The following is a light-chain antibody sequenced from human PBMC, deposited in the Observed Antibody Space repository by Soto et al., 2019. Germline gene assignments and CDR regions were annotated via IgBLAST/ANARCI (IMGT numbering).Light chain of an antibody. CDR3: AAWDDSLNGRYV. Sequence: QSVLTQPPSASGTPGQRVIISCSGSSSHIGSNTVNWYQQLPGTAPKLLIYSNNQRPSGVPDRFSGSKSGTSASLAISGLQSEDEADYYCAAWDDSLNGRYVFGTGTKVTLL. V-gene: IGLV1-44*01. CDR1: SSHIGSNT. CDR2: SNN. J-gene: IGLJ1*01.